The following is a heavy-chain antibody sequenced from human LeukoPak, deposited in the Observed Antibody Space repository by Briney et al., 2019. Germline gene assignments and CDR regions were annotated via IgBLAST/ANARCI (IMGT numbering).Heavy chain of an antibody. V-gene: IGHV1-69*13. CDR3: ARDARHKYCSSASCYRGWFDP. D-gene: IGHD2-2*01. J-gene: IGHJ5*02. CDR2: IIPMFGTA. CDR1: RGTFSSYA. Sequence: SVKVSCKASRGTFSSYAISWVRQAPGQGLEWMGGIIPMFGTANYAQKFQDRVTITADESTSTAYMELSSLRSEDTAVYYCARDARHKYCSSASCYRGWFDPWGQGTLVTVSS.